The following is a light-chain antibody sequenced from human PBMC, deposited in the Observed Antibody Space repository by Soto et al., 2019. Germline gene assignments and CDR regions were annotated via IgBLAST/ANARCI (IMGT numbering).Light chain of an antibody. CDR1: SSDVGGFDY. V-gene: IGLV2-8*01. Sequence: QSVLTQPPSASGSPGQSVTISCTGTSSDVGGFDYVSWYQQYPGKAPRLMIYEVNERPSGVPDRFSGSKLGNTASLTVSGLRAEDEADYYCSSYAGTNTLVFGGGTKLTVL. CDR3: SSYAGTNTLV. J-gene: IGLJ3*02. CDR2: EVN.